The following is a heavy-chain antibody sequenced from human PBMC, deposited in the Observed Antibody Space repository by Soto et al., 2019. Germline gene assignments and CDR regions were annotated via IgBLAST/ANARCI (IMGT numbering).Heavy chain of an antibody. Sequence: SGTLSLTCAGYCGSFSGYYLSWIRQPPGKGQEWIGEINHSGSTNYNPSLKSRVTISVDTSKNQFSLKLSSVTAADTAVYYCASGGDIVVVVAAAFNWFDPWGQGTLVTVPS. CDR2: INHSGST. CDR1: CGSFSGYY. D-gene: IGHD2-15*01. V-gene: IGHV4-34*01. J-gene: IGHJ5*02. CDR3: ASGGDIVVVVAAAFNWFDP.